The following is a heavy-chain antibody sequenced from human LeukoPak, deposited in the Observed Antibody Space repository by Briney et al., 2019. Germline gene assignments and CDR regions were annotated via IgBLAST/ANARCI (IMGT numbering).Heavy chain of an antibody. J-gene: IGHJ4*02. D-gene: IGHD4-17*01. CDR1: GFTFSSYA. CDR3: ARGTTVTNSHHDY. V-gene: IGHV3-21*01. CDR2: ISSSSSYI. Sequence: GGSLRLSCAASGFTFSSYAMNWVRQAPGKGLEWVSSISSSSSYIYYADSVKGRFTTSRGNAKNSLYLQMNSLRAEDTAVYYCARGTTVTNSHHDYWGQGTLVTVSS.